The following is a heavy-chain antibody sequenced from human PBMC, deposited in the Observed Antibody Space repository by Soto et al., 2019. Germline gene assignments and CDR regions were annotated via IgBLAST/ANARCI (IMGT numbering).Heavy chain of an antibody. CDR3: ARTAGDYGNPYYYYGMDV. D-gene: IGHD4-17*01. CDR2: NIPILGKA. J-gene: IGHJ6*02. V-gene: IGHV1-69*02. Sequence: QVQLVQSGAEVKKPGSSVKVSCKASGGTFSSYTISWVRQAPGPGLEWMGKNIPILGKANYAQKFQGRVTITADKSTSTAYMELSSLRSEDTAVYYCARTAGDYGNPYYYYGMDVWGQGTTVTVSS. CDR1: GGTFSSYT.